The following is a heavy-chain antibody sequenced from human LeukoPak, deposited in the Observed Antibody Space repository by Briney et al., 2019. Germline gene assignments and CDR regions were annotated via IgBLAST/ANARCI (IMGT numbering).Heavy chain of an antibody. CDR1: GGSISSYY. D-gene: IGHD3-22*01. J-gene: IGHJ4*02. CDR2: IYYSGST. CDR3: ARGYYDSSGYYYYFDY. Sequence: SETLSLTCTVSGGSISSYYWSWIRQPPGKGLEWIGYIYYSGSTNYNPSLKSRVTISVDTSKNQFSLKLSSVTAADTAVYYCARGYYDSSGYYYYFDYWGQGTLVTVSS. V-gene: IGHV4-59*01.